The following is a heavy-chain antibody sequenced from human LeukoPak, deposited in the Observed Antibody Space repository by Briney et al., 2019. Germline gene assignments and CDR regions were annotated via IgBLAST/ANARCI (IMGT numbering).Heavy chain of an antibody. J-gene: IGHJ4*02. CDR3: ARVLQVGTTTKFDS. D-gene: IGHD1-26*01. CDR1: GGSISSRDYY. V-gene: IGHV4-30-4*08. CDR2: IFYSGST. Sequence: SQTLSLTCTVSGGSISSRDYYWSWIRQPPGRGLEWIGYIFYSGSTYYNPSLKSRVTISIDTSKNQFSLKLNSVTAADTAMYYCARVLQVGTTTKFDSWGQGTLVTVSS.